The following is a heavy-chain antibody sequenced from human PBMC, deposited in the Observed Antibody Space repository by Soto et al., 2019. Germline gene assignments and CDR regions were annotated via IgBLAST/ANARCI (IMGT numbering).Heavy chain of an antibody. J-gene: IGHJ4*02. CDR3: ARDIGSWYYFDY. V-gene: IGHV1-18*04. CDR1: GYTFTSYG. CDR2: IGAYNGNT. Sequence: ASVKVSCKASGYTFTSYGISWVRQAPGQGLEWMGWIGAYNGNTEYAQKFQGRITMTTDTPTSTAYMELRSLTTDDTAVYYCARDIGSWYYFDYWGQGTLVTV. D-gene: IGHD6-13*01.